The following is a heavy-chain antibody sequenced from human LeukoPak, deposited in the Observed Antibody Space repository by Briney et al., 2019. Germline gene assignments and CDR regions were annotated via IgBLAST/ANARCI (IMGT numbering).Heavy chain of an antibody. CDR2: ISGSGGST. J-gene: IGHJ4*02. CDR1: GFTFSSYA. D-gene: IGHD5-18*01. CDR3: AKDKGGNTAMEPMSY. V-gene: IGHV3-23*01. Sequence: AGSLRLSCAASGFTFSSYAMSWIRQAPGKGLEWVSAISGSGGSTYYADSVKGRFTISRDNSKNTLYLQMNSLRAEDTAVYYCAKDKGGNTAMEPMSYWGQGTLVTVSS.